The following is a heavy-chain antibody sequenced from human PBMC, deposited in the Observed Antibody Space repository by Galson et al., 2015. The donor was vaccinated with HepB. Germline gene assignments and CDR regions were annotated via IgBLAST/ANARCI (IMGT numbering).Heavy chain of an antibody. CDR3: AKAPNPYCSGGSCYISG. CDR1: GFTFSSYA. Sequence: SLRLSCAASGFTFSSYALSWVRQAPGKGLEWVSAISGSGGSTYYADSVKGRFTISRDNSKNTLYLQMNSLRAEDTAVYYCAKAPNPYCSGGSCYISGWGQGTLVTVSS. CDR2: ISGSGGST. D-gene: IGHD2-15*01. V-gene: IGHV3-23*01. J-gene: IGHJ4*02.